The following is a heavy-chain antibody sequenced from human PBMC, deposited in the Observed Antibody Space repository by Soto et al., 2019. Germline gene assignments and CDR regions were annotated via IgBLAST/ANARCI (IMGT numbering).Heavy chain of an antibody. J-gene: IGHJ5*02. CDR1: GYTFTGKY. CDR3: ARSSPVDSKTNWFDP. V-gene: IGHV1-2*02. Sequence: QVQLVQSGAEVKKPGASLKVSCKASGYTFTGKYMHWVRQAPGQGLEWMGWINPNSGGTNYAQRFQGRVTMTRDTSISTAYMELSRLRSDDTAVYYCARSSPVDSKTNWFDPWGQGTLVTVS. CDR2: INPNSGGT. D-gene: IGHD4-4*01.